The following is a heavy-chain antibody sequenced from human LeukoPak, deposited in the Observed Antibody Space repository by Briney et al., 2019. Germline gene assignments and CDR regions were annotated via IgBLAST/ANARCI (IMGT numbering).Heavy chain of an antibody. CDR3: AKDLGLLWFGTFDY. Sequence: GGSLRLSCAASGFTFSTYAMSWVRQAPGKGLEWVATMTGSGGSTFYGDSVKGRFTIARDNSNNMLYLQMNSLRAEDTAVYCCAKDLGLLWFGTFDYWGQGILVTVSS. CDR2: MTGSGGST. J-gene: IGHJ4*02. D-gene: IGHD3-10*01. CDR1: GFTFSTYA. V-gene: IGHV3-23*01.